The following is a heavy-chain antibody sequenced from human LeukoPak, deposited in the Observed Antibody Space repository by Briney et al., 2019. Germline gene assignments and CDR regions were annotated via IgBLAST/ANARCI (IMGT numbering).Heavy chain of an antibody. J-gene: IGHJ6*03. CDR1: GFTFSSYG. D-gene: IGHD4-17*01. CDR3: ARLGETVTTFDYYYYMDV. CDR2: ISSSGSTI. Sequence: GGTLRLSCAASGFTFSSYGMSWIRQAPGKGLEWVPYISSSGSTIYYADSVKGRFTISRDNAKNSLYLQMNSLRAEDTAVYYCARLGETVTTFDYYYYMDVWGKGTTVTVSS. V-gene: IGHV3-48*04.